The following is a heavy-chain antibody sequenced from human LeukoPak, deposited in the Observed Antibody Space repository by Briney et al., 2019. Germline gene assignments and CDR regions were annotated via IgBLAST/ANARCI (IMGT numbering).Heavy chain of an antibody. Sequence: PGGSLRLSCVASGFTFTSSDFNWVRQAPGKGLEWLSTIPRSGSNLYYADSVKGRFTTSRDDAKDSVYLQMDSLRVEDTAIYYCERSFDSWGQGTLVTVSS. V-gene: IGHV3-21*01. CDR1: GFTFTSSD. J-gene: IGHJ4*02. CDR3: ERSFDS. CDR2: IPRSGSNL.